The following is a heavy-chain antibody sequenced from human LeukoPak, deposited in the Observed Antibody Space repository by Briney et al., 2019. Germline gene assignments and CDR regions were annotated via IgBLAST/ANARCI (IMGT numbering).Heavy chain of an antibody. Sequence: SETLSLTCAVYGGSFSGYYWSWIRQPPGKGLEWIGEINHSGSTNYNPSLRSRVTISVDTSKNQFSLKLSSVTAADTAVYYCARSAAHGVLESPNWFDPWGQGTLVTVSS. J-gene: IGHJ5*02. CDR1: GGSFSGYY. CDR3: ARSAAHGVLESPNWFDP. CDR2: INHSGST. D-gene: IGHD3-3*01. V-gene: IGHV4-34*01.